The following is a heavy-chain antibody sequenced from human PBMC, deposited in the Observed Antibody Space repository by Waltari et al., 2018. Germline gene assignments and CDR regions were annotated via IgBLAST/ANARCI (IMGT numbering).Heavy chain of an antibody. V-gene: IGHV1-69*01. CDR2: IIPFFNTP. Sequence: QVQLVQSGAEVKKPGSSVKVSCKASGATFSTIAFNWVRQAPGQGLEWMGGIIPFFNTPDYAQKFQGRVTISADESTSTVHMELSSLRSEDTAVYYCAKISYDRSGSYEGWYFDLWGRGTLVTVSS. CDR3: AKISYDRSGSYEGWYFDL. CDR1: GATFSTIA. J-gene: IGHJ2*01. D-gene: IGHD3-22*01.